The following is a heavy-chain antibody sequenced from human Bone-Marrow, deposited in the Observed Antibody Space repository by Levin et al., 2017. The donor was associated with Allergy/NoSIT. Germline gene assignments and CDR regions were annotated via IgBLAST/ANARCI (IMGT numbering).Heavy chain of an antibody. CDR2: IRSKANSYAT. CDR3: TMDYGIYYYMDG. J-gene: IGHJ6*03. Sequence: GESLKISCAASGFTFSGSAMHWVRQASGKGLEWVGRIRSKANSYATAYAASVKGRFTISRDDSKNTAYLQMNSLKTEDTAVYYCTMDYGIYYYMDGWGKGTTVAVSS. V-gene: IGHV3-73*01. D-gene: IGHD4-17*01. CDR1: GFTFSGSA.